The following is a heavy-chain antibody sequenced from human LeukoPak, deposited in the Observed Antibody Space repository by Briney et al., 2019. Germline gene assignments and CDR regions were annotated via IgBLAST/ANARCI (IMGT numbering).Heavy chain of an antibody. CDR2: IIPIFGTA. J-gene: IGHJ3*02. D-gene: IGHD3-22*01. CDR1: GGTFISYA. CDR3: ARSTYYYDSSGYYFVPDDALDI. V-gene: IGHV1-69*01. Sequence: SVNVSCKASGGTFISYAISWVRQAPGQGLEWMGGIIPIFGTANYAQKFQGRVTITADESTSTAYMELSSLRSEDTAVYYCARSTYYYDSSGYYFVPDDALDIWGQGTMVTVSS.